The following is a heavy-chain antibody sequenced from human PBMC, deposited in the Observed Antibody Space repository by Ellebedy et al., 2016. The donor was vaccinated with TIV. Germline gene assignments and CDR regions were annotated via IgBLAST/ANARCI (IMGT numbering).Heavy chain of an antibody. CDR3: ARGFYDRFDP. J-gene: IGHJ5*02. CDR1: GYTFTNYG. D-gene: IGHD3-16*01. V-gene: IGHV1-18*04. Sequence: ASVKVSCKASGYTFTNYGISWVRQAPGQGLEWMGWISTYNGDTNYAQMFQGRVTMTTDTSTSTPHMELRSLRSGDTAVYYWARGFYDRFDPWGQGTLVTVSS. CDR2: ISTYNGDT.